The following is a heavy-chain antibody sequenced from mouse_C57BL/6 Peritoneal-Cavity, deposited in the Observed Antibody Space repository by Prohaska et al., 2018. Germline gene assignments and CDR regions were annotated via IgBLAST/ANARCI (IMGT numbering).Heavy chain of an antibody. Sequence: PGASVKISCKASGYAFSSSWMNWVKQRPGKGLGWIGRIYPGDGDTNYNGKFKGKATLTAYKSSSTAYMQLSSLTSEDSAVYFCARGEGAWFAYWGQGTLVTVSA. CDR2: IYPGDGDT. V-gene: IGHV1-82*01. CDR1: GYAFSSSW. CDR3: ARGEGAWFAY. J-gene: IGHJ3*01.